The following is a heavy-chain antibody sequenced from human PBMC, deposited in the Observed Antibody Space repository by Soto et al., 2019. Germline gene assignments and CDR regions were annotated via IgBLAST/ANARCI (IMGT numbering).Heavy chain of an antibody. V-gene: IGHV3-23*01. CDR3: AKADRSYFDY. CDR2: ISGSGGST. J-gene: IGHJ4*02. CDR1: GFTFSNAW. Sequence: GGSLRLSCAASGFTFSNAWMNWVRQAPGKGLEWVSAISGSGGSTYYADSVKGRFTISRDNSKNTLYLQMNSLRAEDTAVYYCAKADRSYFDYWGQGTLVTVSS.